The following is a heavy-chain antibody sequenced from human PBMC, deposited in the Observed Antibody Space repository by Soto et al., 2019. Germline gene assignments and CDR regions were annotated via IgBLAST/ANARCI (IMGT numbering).Heavy chain of an antibody. D-gene: IGHD4-4*01. CDR1: GVSINAGGYS. CDR2: IYQSGST. V-gene: IGHV4-30-2*06. CDR3: ARGDYNDYFDF. J-gene: IGHJ4*02. Sequence: QVQLQESGPGLVKPSQTLSLTCAVSGVSINAGGYSWNWIRQSPGKALEWMGHIYQSGSTYYKPSLKCRITISVDMSKNDFSLEGTSVTPADTAVYFCARGDYNDYFDFWGQGALVTVSS.